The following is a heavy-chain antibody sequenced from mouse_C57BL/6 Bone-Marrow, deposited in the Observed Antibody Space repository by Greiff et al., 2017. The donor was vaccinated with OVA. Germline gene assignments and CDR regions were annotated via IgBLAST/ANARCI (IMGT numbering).Heavy chain of an antibody. J-gene: IGHJ3*01. Sequence: EVQRVESGGDLVKPGGSLKLSCAASGFTFSSYGMSWVRQTPDKRLEWVATISSGGSYTYYPDSVKGRFTISRDNAKNTLYLQMSSLKSEDTAMYYCARQGAYYYGPAWFAYWGQGTLVTVSA. D-gene: IGHD1-1*01. CDR3: ARQGAYYYGPAWFAY. V-gene: IGHV5-6*01. CDR2: ISSGGSYT. CDR1: GFTFSSYG.